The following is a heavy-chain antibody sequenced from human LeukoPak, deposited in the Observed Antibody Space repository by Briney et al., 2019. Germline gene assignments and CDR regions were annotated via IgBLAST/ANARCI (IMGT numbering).Heavy chain of an antibody. CDR1: GFTFSSYS. D-gene: IGHD6-13*01. CDR2: ISNNFYI. J-gene: IGHJ4*02. V-gene: IGHV3-21*01. Sequence: PGGSLTLSCAASGFTFSSYSMNWVRQAPGKGLEWVSSISNNFYIYYADSLKGRFTISRDNAKKSLYLQMNSLRADDTAVYYCARVSGSSSWAFDYWGQGTLVTVSS. CDR3: ARVSGSSSWAFDY.